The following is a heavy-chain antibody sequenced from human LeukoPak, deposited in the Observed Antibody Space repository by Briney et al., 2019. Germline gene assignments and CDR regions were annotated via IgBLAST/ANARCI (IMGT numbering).Heavy chain of an antibody. CDR1: GFTFSNFW. CDR3: ARIFKRTSNWFDP. Sequence: GGSLRLSCAAAGFTFSNFWMSWVRQAPGKGLEWVANIKQDGSEKYYVDSVKGRFTISRDNDKNSLYLQMNSLRAEDTAVYYCARIFKRTSNWFDPWGQGTLVTVSS. J-gene: IGHJ5*02. V-gene: IGHV3-7*01. D-gene: IGHD3-3*01. CDR2: IKQDGSEK.